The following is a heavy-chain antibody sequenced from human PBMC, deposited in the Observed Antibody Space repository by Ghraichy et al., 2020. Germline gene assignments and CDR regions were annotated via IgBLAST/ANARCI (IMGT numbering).Heavy chain of an antibody. V-gene: IGHV3-21*01. CDR2: ISSSSSYI. CDR1: GFTFSSYS. J-gene: IGHJ4*02. Sequence: GESLNISCAASGFTFSSYSMNWVHQAPGKGLEWVSSISSSSSYIYYADSVKGRFTISRDNAKNSLYLQMNSLRAEDTAVYYCARDFNTMVTGASDYWGQGTLVTVSS. CDR3: ARDFNTMVTGASDY. D-gene: IGHD3-10*01.